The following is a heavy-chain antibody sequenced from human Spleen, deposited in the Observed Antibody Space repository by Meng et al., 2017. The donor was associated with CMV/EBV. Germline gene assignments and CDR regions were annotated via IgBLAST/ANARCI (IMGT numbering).Heavy chain of an antibody. J-gene: IGHJ4*02. V-gene: IGHV1-18*01. CDR3: ARDNNWGPDY. Sequence: ASVKVSCKASGFTFTSYGISWVRQAPGQGLEWMGWISAYNGDIRYAQNLQGRVTLTRDTSINTGYMELTRLTSDDTAVYYCARDNNWGPDYWGQGTLVTVSS. CDR1: GFTFTSYG. CDR2: ISAYNGDI. D-gene: IGHD7-27*01.